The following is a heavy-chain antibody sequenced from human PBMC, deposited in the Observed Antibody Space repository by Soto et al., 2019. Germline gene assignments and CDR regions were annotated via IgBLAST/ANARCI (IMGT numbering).Heavy chain of an antibody. D-gene: IGHD2-15*01. V-gene: IGHV1-58*01. CDR3: ARGPPLVVVVAATPPFDY. J-gene: IGHJ4*02. Sequence: SVKVSCKASGFTFTSSAVQWVRQARGQRLEWIGWTVVGSGNTNYAQKFQERVTITRDMSTSTAYMELSSLRSEDTAVYYCARGPPLVVVVAATPPFDYWGQGTLVTVSS. CDR2: TVVGSGNT. CDR1: GFTFTSSA.